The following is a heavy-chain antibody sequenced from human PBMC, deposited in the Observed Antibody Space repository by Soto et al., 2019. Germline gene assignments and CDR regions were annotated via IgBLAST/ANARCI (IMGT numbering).Heavy chain of an antibody. CDR1: GGSISSYY. V-gene: IGHV4-59*01. CDR3: ARGDGYSYGYYFDY. J-gene: IGHJ4*02. D-gene: IGHD5-18*01. CDR2: IYYSGST. Sequence: SETLSLTCTVSGGSISSYYWSWIRQPPGKGLEWIGYIYYSGSTNYNPSLKSRVTISVDTSKNQFSLKLSSVTAADTAVYYCARGDGYSYGYYFDYWGQGTLVTV.